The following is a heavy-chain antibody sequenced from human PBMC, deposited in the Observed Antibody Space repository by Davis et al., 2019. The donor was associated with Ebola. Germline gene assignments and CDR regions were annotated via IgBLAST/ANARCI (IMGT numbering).Heavy chain of an antibody. CDR3: AKTSTYSGYDFYFDY. J-gene: IGHJ4*02. CDR1: GFTFSTYG. V-gene: IGHV3-30*18. CDR2: ISYDGSHK. D-gene: IGHD5-12*01. Sequence: GESLKISCAASGFTFSTYGMHWVRQAPGKGLEWVAIISYDGSHKYSADSVRGRFTISRDNSKDTLYLQMNSLRAEDTAVYYCAKTSTYSGYDFYFDYWGQGTLVTVSS.